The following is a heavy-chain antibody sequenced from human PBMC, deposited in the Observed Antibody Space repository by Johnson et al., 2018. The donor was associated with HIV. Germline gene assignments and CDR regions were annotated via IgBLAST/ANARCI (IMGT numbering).Heavy chain of an antibody. D-gene: IGHD5-24*01. Sequence: VQLVESGGGLVQPGGSLRLSCAASGFTFSSYAMSWVRQAPGKGLEWVANIKQDGSEKYYVDSVKGRFTISRDNAKNSLYLQMNSLRAEDTAVYYCARELEIAQGLDAFDIWGQGTMVTVSS. J-gene: IGHJ3*02. V-gene: IGHV3-7*01. CDR1: GFTFSSYA. CDR3: ARELEIAQGLDAFDI. CDR2: IKQDGSEK.